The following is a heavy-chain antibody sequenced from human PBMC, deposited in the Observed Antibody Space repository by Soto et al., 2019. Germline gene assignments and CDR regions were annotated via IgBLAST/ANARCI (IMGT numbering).Heavy chain of an antibody. CDR3: ARNQQVPPQYSSSAYYYYYYMDV. CDR1: GGTFSSYT. CDR2: IIPILGIA. D-gene: IGHD6-6*01. Sequence: AASVKVSCKASGGTFSSYTISWVRQAPGQGLEWMGRIIPILGIANYAQKFQGRVTITADKSTSTAYMELSSLRSEDTAVYYCARNQQVPPQYSSSAYYYYYYMDVWGKGTTVTVSS. V-gene: IGHV1-69*02. J-gene: IGHJ6*03.